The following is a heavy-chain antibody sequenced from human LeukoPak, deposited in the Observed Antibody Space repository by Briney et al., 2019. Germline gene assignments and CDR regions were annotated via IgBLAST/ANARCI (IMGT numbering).Heavy chain of an antibody. CDR1: GFTFSSFW. J-gene: IGHJ4*02. CDR3: AKKGQADDDGKPD. V-gene: IGHV3-74*01. CDR2: SNSDGSTT. Sequence: GGSLRLSCAASGFTFSSFWMHWVRQAPGKGLVWVSHSNSDGSTTDYADSVRGRFTISRDNAKNTLYLQMNNLGVDDTAVYYCAKKGQADDDGKPDWGQGTLVTVSS. D-gene: IGHD1-1*01.